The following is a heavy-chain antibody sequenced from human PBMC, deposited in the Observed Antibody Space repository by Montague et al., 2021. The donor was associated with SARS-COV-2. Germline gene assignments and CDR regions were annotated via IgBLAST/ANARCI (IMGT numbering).Heavy chain of an antibody. CDR1: GDSISSNGYY. CDR3: ARLIQTSQYGSGLFDY. D-gene: IGHD3-10*01. J-gene: IGHJ4*02. Sequence: SETLSLTCTVSGDSISSNGYYWGWIRQPPGKGLEWIGNVHYTGSTFYKTSLKSRVTISVDTSKNQLSLKVSSVTAADTAVYYCARLIQTSQYGSGLFDYWGQGTLVTVSS. V-gene: IGHV4-39*01. CDR2: VHYTGST.